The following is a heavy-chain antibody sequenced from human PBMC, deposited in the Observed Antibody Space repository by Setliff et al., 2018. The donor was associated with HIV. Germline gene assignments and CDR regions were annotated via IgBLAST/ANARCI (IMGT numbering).Heavy chain of an antibody. CDR1: GYRFTSYW. V-gene: IGHV5-51*01. CDR3: ATHTLNNASDI. J-gene: IGHJ3*02. Sequence: GESLKISCKGSGYRFTSYWIAWVRQMPGKGLEWMGFIYPGDSHTTYSPSFQGQVTISVDTSVSTAYLQWSSLKASDTAMYFCATHTLNNASDIWGLGTMVTVSS. CDR2: IYPGDSHT.